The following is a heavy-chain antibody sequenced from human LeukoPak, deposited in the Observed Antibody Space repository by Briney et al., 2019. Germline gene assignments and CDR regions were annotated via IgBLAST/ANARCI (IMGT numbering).Heavy chain of an antibody. Sequence: SETLSLTCNVSGDSISSSSSYWGWIRQPPGKGLEWIGSIYYSGYAYYNPSLKSRVTISVDTSKNQFSLRLRSVTAADTAAYYCATGRRRVVVTAGPNPFYYYFMDVWGKGTTVTVSS. CDR3: ATGRRRVVVTAGPNPFYYYFMDV. V-gene: IGHV4-39*01. CDR2: IYYSGYA. CDR1: GDSISSSSSY. J-gene: IGHJ6*03. D-gene: IGHD2-15*01.